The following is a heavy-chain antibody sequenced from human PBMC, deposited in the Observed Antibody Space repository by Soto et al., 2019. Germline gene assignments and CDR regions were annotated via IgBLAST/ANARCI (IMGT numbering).Heavy chain of an antibody. D-gene: IGHD3-16*01. J-gene: IGHJ6*02. Sequence: PGRSLRLSCAAYGFTFSNAWMSWVRQAPGKGVEWVGRIKSKTDGGTTDYAAHVKGRLTISRDDSKNTLYLQMNSLKTEDTAVYYCTPDEVGGVSIGHYYHGMDVWGQATATTVSS. V-gene: IGHV3-15*01. CDR1: GFTFSNAW. CDR2: IKSKTDGGTT. CDR3: TPDEVGGVSIGHYYHGMDV.